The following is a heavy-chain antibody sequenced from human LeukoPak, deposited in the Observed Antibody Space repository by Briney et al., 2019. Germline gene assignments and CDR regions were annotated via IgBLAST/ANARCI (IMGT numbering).Heavy chain of an antibody. V-gene: IGHV3-23*01. CDR3: ARGVQLWDFFDY. Sequence: GGSLRLSCAASGFTFSRSAMTWVRQGPGTGLEFVASIIYSGGAAHYADSVKGRFTISRDNAKNSLYLQMNSLRAEDTAVYYCARGVQLWDFFDYWGQGTLVTVSS. CDR1: GFTFSRSA. J-gene: IGHJ4*02. CDR2: IIYSGGAA. D-gene: IGHD3-16*01.